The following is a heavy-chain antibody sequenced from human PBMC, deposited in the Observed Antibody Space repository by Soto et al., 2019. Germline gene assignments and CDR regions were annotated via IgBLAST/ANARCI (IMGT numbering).Heavy chain of an antibody. J-gene: IGHJ6*02. D-gene: IGHD6-13*01. CDR3: ARDQRGSSSSWYEDYYYYYGMDV. V-gene: IGHV4-31*03. CDR2: IYYSGST. CDR1: GGSISSGGYY. Sequence: KSSETLSLTCTVSGGSISSGGYYWSWIRQHPGKGLEWIGYIYYSGSTYYNPSLKSRVTISVDTSKNQFSLKLSSVTAADTAVYYCARDQRGSSSSWYEDYYYYYGMDVWGQGTTVTVSS.